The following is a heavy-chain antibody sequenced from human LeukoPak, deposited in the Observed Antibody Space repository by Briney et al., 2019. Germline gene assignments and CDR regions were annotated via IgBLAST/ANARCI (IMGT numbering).Heavy chain of an antibody. CDR3: ARDSGEYYFDY. CDR1: GYTFTSYA. V-gene: IGHV1-3*01. CDR2: INAGNGYT. J-gene: IGHJ4*02. Sequence: ASVKVSCKASGYTFTSYAMHWVRQAPGQRLEWMGWINAGNGYTQYSQKFQGRVTITRDTSASTAYMELSSLRSEDTVVYYCARDSGEYYFDYWGQGTLVTVSS. D-gene: IGHD2-15*01.